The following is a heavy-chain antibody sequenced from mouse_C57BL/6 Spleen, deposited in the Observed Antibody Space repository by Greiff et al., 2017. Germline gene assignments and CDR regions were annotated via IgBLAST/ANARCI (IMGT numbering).Heavy chain of an antibody. V-gene: IGHV3-6*01. CDR2: IRYDGSN. CDR3: ERGPLDYYGSRYGALDY. D-gene: IGHD1-1*01. J-gene: IGHJ2*01. Sequence: VQLQQPGPGLVKPSQSLSLTCSVTGYSITSGYYWNWIRQFPGNKLEWMGYIRYDGSNNYNPSLKNRISITRDTSKNQFFLKLNSVTTEDTAKYYVERGPLDYYGSRYGALDYWGQGTTLTVSS. CDR1: GYSITSGYY.